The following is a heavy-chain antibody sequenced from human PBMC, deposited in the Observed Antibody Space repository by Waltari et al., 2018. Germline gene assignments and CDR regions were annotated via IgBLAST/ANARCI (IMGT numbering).Heavy chain of an antibody. CDR1: GITFSDSW. Sequence: DVQLVDSGGGLVQPGGSLRLSCVVSGITFSDSWMSWVRQAPGEGLEWVADIEKDGSKKYYADSVRGRFTISRDNGKNSLYLQMNDLRAEDTAVYYCTRDWYSYMSFDVWGQGTVVTVSP. CDR3: TRDWYSYMSFDV. CDR2: IEKDGSKK. V-gene: IGHV3-7*01. D-gene: IGHD2-21*01. J-gene: IGHJ3*01.